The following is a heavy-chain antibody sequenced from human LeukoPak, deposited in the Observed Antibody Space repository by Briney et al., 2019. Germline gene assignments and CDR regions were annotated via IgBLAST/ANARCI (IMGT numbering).Heavy chain of an antibody. D-gene: IGHD6-19*01. CDR3: AKDRYSSGWYSDFDY. J-gene: IGHJ4*02. CDR2: IIPILGIA. CDR1: GGTFSSYA. Sequence: GSSVKVSCKASGGTFSSYAISWVRQAPGQGLEWMGRIIPILGIANYAQKFQGRVTITADKSTSTAYMELSSLRAEDTAVYYCAKDRYSSGWYSDFDYWGQGTLVTVSS. V-gene: IGHV1-69*04.